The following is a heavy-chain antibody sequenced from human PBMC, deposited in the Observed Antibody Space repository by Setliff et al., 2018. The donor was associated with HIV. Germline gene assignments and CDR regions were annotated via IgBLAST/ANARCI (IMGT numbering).Heavy chain of an antibody. V-gene: IGHV3-23*01. CDR2: ITGSGRTT. CDR3: AKDYVENDY. CDR1: GFTFSSYG. Sequence: GGSLRLSCAASGFTFSSYGMHWVRQAPGKGLEWVSAITGSGRTTYYADSVKGRFTISRDNSKNTLSLQMNSLRAEDTAVYYCAKDYVENDYWGQGTPVTVSS. D-gene: IGHD3-16*01. J-gene: IGHJ4*02.